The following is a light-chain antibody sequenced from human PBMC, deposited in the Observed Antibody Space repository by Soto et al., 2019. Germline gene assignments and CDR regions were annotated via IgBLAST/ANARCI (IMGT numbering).Light chain of an antibody. CDR3: SSYTSGSTLV. CDR1: SIEVGGYNY. Sequence: QSALTQPASVSGSPGQSITISCTGTSIEVGGYNYVSWYQHHPGKAPKLTIYDVSNRPSGVSNRFSGSKSGDTASLTISGLQAEDEADYYCSSYTSGSTLVFGGGTKLTVL. CDR2: DVS. J-gene: IGLJ2*01. V-gene: IGLV2-14*03.